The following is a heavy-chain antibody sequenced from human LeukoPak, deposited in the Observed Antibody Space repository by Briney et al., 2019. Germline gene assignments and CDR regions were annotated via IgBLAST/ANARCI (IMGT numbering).Heavy chain of an antibody. D-gene: IGHD6-19*01. J-gene: IGHJ4*02. CDR1: GFSFTSFD. V-gene: IGHV3-23*01. CDR3: AKEQWLAGVFDY. Sequence: GGSLRLSCAASGFSFTSFDMGWVRQAPGKGLEWVSYISSSSSTIYYADSVKGRFTISRDNSKNTLYLQMNSLRAEDTAVYYCAKEQWLAGVFDYWGQGTLVTVSS. CDR2: ISSSSSTI.